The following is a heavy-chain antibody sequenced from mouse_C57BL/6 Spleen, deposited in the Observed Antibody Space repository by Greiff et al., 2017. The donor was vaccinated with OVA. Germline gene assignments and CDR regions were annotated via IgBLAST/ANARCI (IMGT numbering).Heavy chain of an antibody. D-gene: IGHD1-1*01. J-gene: IGHJ1*03. CDR2: ISDGGSYT. CDR1: GFTFSSYA. V-gene: IGHV5-4*03. CDR3: ARSYYGSSSTYWYFDV. Sequence: EVKVVESGGGLVKPGGSLKLSCAASGFTFSSYAMSWVRQTPEKRLEWVATISDGGSYTYYPDNVKGRFTISRDNAKNNLYLQMSHLKSEDTAMYYCARSYYGSSSTYWYFDVWGTGTTVTVSS.